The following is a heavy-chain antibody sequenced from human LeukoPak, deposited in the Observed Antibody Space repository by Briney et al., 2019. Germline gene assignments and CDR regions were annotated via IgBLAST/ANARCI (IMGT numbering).Heavy chain of an antibody. CDR1: GFTFSSYD. V-gene: IGHV3-13*01. Sequence: GGSLRLSCAASGFTFSSYDMHWVRQATGKGLEWVSAIGTAGDTYYPGSVKGRFTISRENAKNSLYLQMNSLRAGDTAVYYCAGVRYGGNSLDYWGQGTLVTVSS. D-gene: IGHD4-23*01. CDR2: IGTAGDT. J-gene: IGHJ4*02. CDR3: AGVRYGGNSLDY.